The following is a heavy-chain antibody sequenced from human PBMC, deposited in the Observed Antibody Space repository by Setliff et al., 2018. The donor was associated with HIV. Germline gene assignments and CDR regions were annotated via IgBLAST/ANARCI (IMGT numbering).Heavy chain of an antibody. CDR3: ARDSGYPFDPRDWFDP. Sequence: SETLSLTCTVSGGSISSYYWNWIRQPAGKGLEWIGHIYPSGSTNYNPSLKSRVTMSVDTSKSQFSLELSSVTAADTAVYYCARDSGYPFDPRDWFDPWGQGTLVTVSS. J-gene: IGHJ5*02. CDR2: IYPSGST. V-gene: IGHV4-4*07. CDR1: GGSISSYY. D-gene: IGHD3-9*01.